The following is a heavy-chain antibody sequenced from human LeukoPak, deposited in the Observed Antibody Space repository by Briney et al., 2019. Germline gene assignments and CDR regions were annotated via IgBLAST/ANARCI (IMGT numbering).Heavy chain of an antibody. J-gene: IGHJ4*02. Sequence: SQTLSLTCVISGDSVSSNSAAWNWIRQSPSRGLEWLGRTYYRSKWYNDYAVSVKSRITINPDTSKNQFSLQLNSVTPEDTAVYYCARDIGVVPAASIDYWGQGTLVTVSS. V-gene: IGHV6-1*01. CDR3: ARDIGVVPAASIDY. D-gene: IGHD2-2*01. CDR2: TYYRSKWYN. CDR1: GDSVSSNSAA.